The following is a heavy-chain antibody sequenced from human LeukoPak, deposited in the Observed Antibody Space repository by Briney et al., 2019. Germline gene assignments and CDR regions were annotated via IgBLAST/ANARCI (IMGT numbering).Heavy chain of an antibody. J-gene: IGHJ4*02. D-gene: IGHD6-13*01. CDR3: ARGQPRSHGSSYYFDY. V-gene: IGHV3-48*03. CDR1: GFTFSAYE. Sequence: PGGSLRLSCVVSGFTFSAYEMNWVRQAPGKGLEWVSYISNSDTTISYAHSVKCRFTISRDNAKNSLYLQMNSLRAEDTAVYYCARGQPRSHGSSYYFDYWGQGTLVTVSS. CDR2: ISNSDTTI.